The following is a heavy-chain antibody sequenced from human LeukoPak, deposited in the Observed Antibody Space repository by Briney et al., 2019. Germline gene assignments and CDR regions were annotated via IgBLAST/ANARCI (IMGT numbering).Heavy chain of an antibody. CDR1: GGTFSSYA. CDR3: ADGDGMDV. D-gene: IGHD4-17*01. Sequence: SVEVSCKASGGTFSSYAISWVRQAPGQGLEWMGRIIPIFGIANYAQKFQGRVTITAGKSTSTAYMGLSSLRSENTAVYYCADGDGMDVWGQGTTVTVSS. V-gene: IGHV1-69*04. CDR2: IIPIFGIA. J-gene: IGHJ6*02.